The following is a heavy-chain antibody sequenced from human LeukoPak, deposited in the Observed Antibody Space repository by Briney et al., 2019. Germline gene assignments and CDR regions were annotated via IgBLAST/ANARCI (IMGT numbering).Heavy chain of an antibody. J-gene: IGHJ4*02. V-gene: IGHV3-23*01. CDR3: AKGGYYSGDYSFDY. Sequence: PGGSLRLSCAASGFTFSSFSMTWVRQAPGKGLEWVSAISGSGGSTYYADSVKGRFTISRDNSKNTLYLQVNSLRAEDTAVYYCAKGGYYSGDYSFDYWGQGTLVTVSS. CDR1: GFTFSSFS. CDR2: ISGSGGST. D-gene: IGHD3-3*01.